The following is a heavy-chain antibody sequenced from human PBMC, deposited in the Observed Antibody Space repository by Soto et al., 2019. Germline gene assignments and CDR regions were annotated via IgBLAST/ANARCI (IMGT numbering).Heavy chain of an antibody. V-gene: IGHV3-48*03. J-gene: IGHJ3*02. CDR1: GFTFSSYE. CDR3: VRSGHDFWSGHDAFDI. Sequence: GSLRISCAASGFTFSSYEMNWVRQAPGKGLEWVSYISSSGSTIYYADSVKGRFTISRDNAKNSLYLQMNSLRAEDTAVYYCVRSGHDFWSGHDAFDIWGQGTMVTVSS. CDR2: ISSSGSTI. D-gene: IGHD3-3*01.